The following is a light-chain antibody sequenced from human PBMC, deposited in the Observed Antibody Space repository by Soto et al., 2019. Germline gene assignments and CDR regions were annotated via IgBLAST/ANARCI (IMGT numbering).Light chain of an antibody. CDR3: SSYTSSSTLRV. CDR1: SSDVGGYNY. J-gene: IGLJ1*01. Sequence: QSALTQPASVSGSPGQSITISCTGTSSDVGGYNYVSWYQQHPGKAPKLMIYDVSNRPSGVSNRFSGSKSGNTASLTISGLQPEDEADYYCSSYTSSSTLRVFGTGTKVTVL. V-gene: IGLV2-14*01. CDR2: DVS.